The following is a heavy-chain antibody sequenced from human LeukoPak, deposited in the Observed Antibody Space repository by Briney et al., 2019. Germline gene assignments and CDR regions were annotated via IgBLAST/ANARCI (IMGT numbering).Heavy chain of an antibody. V-gene: IGHV1-24*01. CDR2: FDPEDGET. Sequence: ASVKVSCKVSGYTLTELFMHWVRQAAGQGLAWMGCFDPEDGETIYAQKFQSRVTMTEDTSTDTAYMELSSLRSEDTAVYYCATAGAYSGYDVYYYYGMDVWGQGTTVTVSS. J-gene: IGHJ6*02. D-gene: IGHD5-12*01. CDR3: ATAGAYSGYDVYYYYGMDV. CDR1: GYTLTELF.